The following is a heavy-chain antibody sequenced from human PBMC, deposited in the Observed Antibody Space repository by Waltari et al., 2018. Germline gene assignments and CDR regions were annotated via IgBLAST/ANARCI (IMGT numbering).Heavy chain of an antibody. CDR1: GGSFSGYY. CDR2: IDHTGST. CDR3: ARGGVMSYSSAWRGVDY. V-gene: IGHV4-34*01. Sequence: LKQWGPGMLKASETLSLSCGVHGGSFSGYYWTWIRQPPGKGLEWLGEIDHTGSTNYNSSLKSRITISADTSKNQFYLRLTSVTAADTGFYFCARGGVMSYSSAWRGVDYWGQGTQVTVS. D-gene: IGHD6-25*01. J-gene: IGHJ4*02.